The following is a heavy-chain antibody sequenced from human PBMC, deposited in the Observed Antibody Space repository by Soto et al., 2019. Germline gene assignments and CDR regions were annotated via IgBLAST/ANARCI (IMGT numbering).Heavy chain of an antibody. J-gene: IGHJ3*01. V-gene: IGHV3-23*01. Sequence: EVQVLESGGDLVQPGGSLRLSCAASGFTIRNYAMSWVRQAPGKALEWVSGISGSSDRTYYADSVKGRFTISTDTSSNTLYLQMNSLRVEDTAVYHCEGSWTWGQGTMVTVSS. CDR3: EGSWT. CDR1: GFTIRNYA. CDR2: ISGSSDRT. D-gene: IGHD5-12*01.